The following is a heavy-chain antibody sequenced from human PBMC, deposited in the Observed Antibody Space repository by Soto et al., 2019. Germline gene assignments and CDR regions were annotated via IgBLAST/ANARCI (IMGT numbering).Heavy chain of an antibody. CDR3: ARSTYYYDSSGYYNDAFDI. J-gene: IGHJ3*02. V-gene: IGHV4-39*01. D-gene: IGHD3-22*01. CDR1: GGSISSSSYY. Sequence: QLQLQESGPGLVKPSETLSLTCTVSGGSISSSSYYWGWIRQPPGKGLEWIGSIYYSGSTYYNPSLKSRVTISLDTSKNQFSLKLSSVTAADTAVYYCARSTYYYDSSGYYNDAFDIWGQGTMVTVSS. CDR2: IYYSGST.